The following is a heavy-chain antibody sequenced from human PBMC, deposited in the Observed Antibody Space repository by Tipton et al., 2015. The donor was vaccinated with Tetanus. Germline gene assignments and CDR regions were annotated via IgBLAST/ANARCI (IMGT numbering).Heavy chain of an antibody. CDR2: IYSSGST. V-gene: IGHV4-4*07. CDR3: ARLGYDILTGYHYDS. Sequence: TLSLTCTVSGGSISSYYWSWIRQPAGKGLEWIGRIYSSGSTHYNPSLKSRVTISVDTSKNQFSLKLSSVTAADTAVYYCARLGYDILTGYHYDSWGQGTLVTVSS. D-gene: IGHD3-9*01. CDR1: GGSISSYY. J-gene: IGHJ4*02.